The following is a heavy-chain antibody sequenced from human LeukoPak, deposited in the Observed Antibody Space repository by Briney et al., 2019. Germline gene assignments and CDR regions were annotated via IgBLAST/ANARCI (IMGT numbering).Heavy chain of an antibody. V-gene: IGHV1-2*02. CDR3: ARVGSGVLWSTGLGYFDY. J-gene: IGHJ4*02. D-gene: IGHD3-10*01. CDR2: INPNSGGT. CDR1: GYSFTGYY. Sequence: ASVKVSCKASGYSFTGYYMHWVRQAPGPGLEWMGWINPNSGGTNYAQKFQGRVTMTRDTSISTAYMELSRLTSDDTAVYYCARVGSGVLWSTGLGYFDYWGQGTLVTVSS.